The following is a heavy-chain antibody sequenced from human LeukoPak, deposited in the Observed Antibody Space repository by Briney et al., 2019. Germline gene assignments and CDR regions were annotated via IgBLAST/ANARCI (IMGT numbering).Heavy chain of an antibody. Sequence: GGSLRLSCAASGFTFSSYAMHWVRQAPGKGLEWVSAIGGSGSNTYYADSVKGRFTISRDNSKSTLSLQMNSLRAEDTAVYYCTKDSSVPFGITDWGQGTLVTVSS. J-gene: IGHJ4*02. CDR3: TKDSSVPFGITD. V-gene: IGHV3-23*01. D-gene: IGHD5/OR15-5a*01. CDR1: GFTFSSYA. CDR2: IGGSGSNT.